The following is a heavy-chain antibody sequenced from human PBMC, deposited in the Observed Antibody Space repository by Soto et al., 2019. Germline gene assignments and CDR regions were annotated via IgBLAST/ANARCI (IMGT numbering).Heavy chain of an antibody. J-gene: IGHJ4*02. CDR3: ARKIRGTGGSDY. CDR1: GYTFTNYD. CDR2: MNPKSGNT. Sequence: GASVKVSCKASGYTFTNYDINWVRQATGQGPEWMGWMNPKSGNTGYAQKFQGRVTMTRSTSITTAYMELSSLRSEDTAVYYCARKIRGTGGSDYWGQGTPVTVSS. V-gene: IGHV1-8*01. D-gene: IGHD2-8*02.